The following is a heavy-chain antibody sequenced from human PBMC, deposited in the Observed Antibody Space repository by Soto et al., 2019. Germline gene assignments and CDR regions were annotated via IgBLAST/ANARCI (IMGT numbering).Heavy chain of an antibody. V-gene: IGHV3-7*01. CDR3: ARVAVAGAFDI. J-gene: IGHJ3*02. CDR2: IKQDGSEK. CDR1: GFTFSSYW. Sequence: GGSLRLSCAASGFTFSSYWMSWVRQAPGKGLEWVANIKQDGSEKYYVDSVKGRFTISRDNAKNSLYLRMNSLRAEDTAVYYCARVAVAGAFDIWGQGTMVTVSS. D-gene: IGHD6-19*01.